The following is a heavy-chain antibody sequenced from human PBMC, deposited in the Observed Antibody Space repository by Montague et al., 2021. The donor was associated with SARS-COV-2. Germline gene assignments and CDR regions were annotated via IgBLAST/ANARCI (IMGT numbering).Heavy chain of an antibody. CDR2: IYSGGST. J-gene: IGHJ6*02. CDR3: VRDRHWTNTYYDILTGYQYYYYDMDV. D-gene: IGHD3-9*01. CDR1: GFTVSSNY. V-gene: IGHV3-66*01. Sequence: SLRLSCAASGFTVSSNYMSWVRQAPGKGLEWVSVIYSGGSTYYADSVKGRFTISRDNSKNTLYLQMNSLRAEDTAVYYCVRDRHWTNTYYDILTGYQYYYYDMDVWGQGTTVTVSS.